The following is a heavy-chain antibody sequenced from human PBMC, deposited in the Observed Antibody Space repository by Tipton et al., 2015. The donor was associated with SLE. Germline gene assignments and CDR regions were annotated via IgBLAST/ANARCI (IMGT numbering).Heavy chain of an antibody. CDR1: NYSISSGYY. J-gene: IGHJ3*02. CDR2: VYHSGTT. Sequence: TLSLTCSVSNYSISSGYYWGWIRQPPGKGLEWIGSVYHSGTTFYNPSLKSRVTISVDTSKNQFSLKLSSVTAADTAVYYCARDICVSRSRGFLECPRAFDIWGQGTMVTVSS. V-gene: IGHV4-38-2*02. CDR3: ARDICVSRSRGFLECPRAFDI. D-gene: IGHD3-3*01.